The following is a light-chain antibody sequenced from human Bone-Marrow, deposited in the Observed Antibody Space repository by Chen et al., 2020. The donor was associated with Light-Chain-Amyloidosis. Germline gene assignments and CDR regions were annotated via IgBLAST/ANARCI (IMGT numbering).Light chain of an antibody. CDR3: QVWDRSSDRPV. V-gene: IGLV3-21*02. CDR2: DDS. CDR1: NLGSTS. J-gene: IGLJ3*02. Sequence: SSVLTQPSSVSVAPVQTATIAGGGNNLGSTSVHWYQQTPGQAPLLVVYDDSDRPSGIPERLSGSNAGNTATLTISRVEAGDEADYYCQVWDRSSDRPVFGGGTKLTVL.